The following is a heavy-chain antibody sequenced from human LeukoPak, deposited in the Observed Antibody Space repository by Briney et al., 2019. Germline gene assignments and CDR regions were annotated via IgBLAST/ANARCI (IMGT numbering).Heavy chain of an antibody. CDR3: VRDDIGGMQPDY. J-gene: IGHJ4*02. D-gene: IGHD4-23*01. Sequence: SETLSLTCIVSGGSVSSGDYYWSWIRQPPGKGLEWIGHIYYTGSANYNPSLKSRVTISVDTSKNQFSLKVSPVTAADTAIYYCVRDDIGGMQPDYWGQGTLVTVSS. CDR1: GGSVSSGDYY. V-gene: IGHV4-61*08. CDR2: IYYTGSA.